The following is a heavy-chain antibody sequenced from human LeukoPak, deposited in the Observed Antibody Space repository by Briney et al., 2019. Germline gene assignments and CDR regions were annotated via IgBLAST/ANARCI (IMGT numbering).Heavy chain of an antibody. D-gene: IGHD6-6*01. CDR2: TPEGESAR. Sequence: GGSLRLSCAASGFSISRYWMSWVRQAPGKGLEWVASTPEGESARYYVDSVQGRFTASRDNAKNSLHLQMNSLRLEDTAVNFCACLDTRSARPGEPSNYWGQGTLVTVSS. CDR1: GFSISRYW. CDR3: ACLDTRSARPGEPSNY. J-gene: IGHJ4*02. V-gene: IGHV3-7*01.